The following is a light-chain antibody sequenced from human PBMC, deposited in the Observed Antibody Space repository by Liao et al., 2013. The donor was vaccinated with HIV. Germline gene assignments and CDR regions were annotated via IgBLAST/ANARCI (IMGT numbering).Light chain of an antibody. CDR1: KLGDKF. V-gene: IGLV3-1*01. CDR3: QAWDSSTVV. CDR2: RDS. J-gene: IGLJ3*02. Sequence: SYGLTQPPSVSVSPGQTASITCSGDKLGDKFASWYQQKPGQSPLLVIYRDSKRPSGIPERFSGSNSGNTATLTISGTQAMDEADYYCQAWDSSTVVFGGGTKLTVL.